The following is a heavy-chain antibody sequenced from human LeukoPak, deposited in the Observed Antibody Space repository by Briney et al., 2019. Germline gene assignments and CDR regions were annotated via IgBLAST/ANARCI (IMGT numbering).Heavy chain of an antibody. CDR3: ARESMIVVVIGAFDI. J-gene: IGHJ3*02. CDR2: INPSGGST. CDR1: GYTFTGYY. D-gene: IGHD3-22*01. Sequence: GASVKVSCKASGYTFTGYYMHWVRQAPGQGLEWMGIINPSGGSTSYAQKFQGRVTMTRDTSTSTVYMELSSLRSEDTAVYYCARESMIVVVIGAFDIWGQGTMVTVSS. V-gene: IGHV1-46*01.